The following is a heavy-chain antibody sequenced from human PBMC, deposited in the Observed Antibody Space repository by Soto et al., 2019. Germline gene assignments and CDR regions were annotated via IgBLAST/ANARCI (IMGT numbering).Heavy chain of an antibody. CDR1: GFTFSSFW. CDR3: ATGSGVQEIDY. Sequence: GGSLRLSCAASGFTFSSFWITWVRQAPGKGLEWVANINQDGSEKHYVDSVKGRFTLSRDNAENSVYLQMNRLRAADTAVSYCATGSGVQEIDYWGQGTLVTVSS. D-gene: IGHD6-6*01. CDR2: INQDGSEK. V-gene: IGHV3-7*01. J-gene: IGHJ4*02.